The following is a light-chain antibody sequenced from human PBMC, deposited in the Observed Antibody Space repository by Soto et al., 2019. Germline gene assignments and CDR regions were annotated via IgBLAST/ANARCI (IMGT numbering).Light chain of an antibody. Sequence: DIPMTQSPSTLSASVGDRVTITCRASQSISSWLAWYQQKPGKAPKLLIYDASSLESGVPSRFSGSGSGTEFTLTISSLQPDDFATYYCQQYNSYPVEFGQGTKVEIK. CDR2: DAS. V-gene: IGKV1-5*01. J-gene: IGKJ1*01. CDR3: QQYNSYPVE. CDR1: QSISSW.